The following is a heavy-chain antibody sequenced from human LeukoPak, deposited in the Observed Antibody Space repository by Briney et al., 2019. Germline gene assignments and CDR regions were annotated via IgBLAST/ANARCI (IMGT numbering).Heavy chain of an antibody. J-gene: IGHJ4*02. Sequence: SQTLSLTCAISGDSVSSNSAAWNWIRQSPPRGLEWLGRTYYRSKWYYDYAVSVKSRITINADTSKNQFSLQLNSVTPEDRAAYYCTRDRGNYSFDYWGQGTLVTVSS. CDR1: GDSVSSNSAA. V-gene: IGHV6-1*01. D-gene: IGHD1-1*01. CDR3: TRDRGNYSFDY. CDR2: TYYRSKWYY.